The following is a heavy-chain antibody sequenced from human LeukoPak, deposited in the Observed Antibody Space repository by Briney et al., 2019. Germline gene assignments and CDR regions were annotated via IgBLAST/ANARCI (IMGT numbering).Heavy chain of an antibody. CDR1: GYTFTSYG. CDR2: ISAYNGNT. J-gene: IGHJ4*02. D-gene: IGHD3-22*01. V-gene: IGHV1-18*01. Sequence: ASVKVSCKASGYTFTSYGISWVRQAPGQGLEWMGWISAYNGNTNYAQKLQGRVTMTTDTSTSTAYMELRSLRFEDTAVYYCARDLTDYYESSGYSDYWGQGTLVTVSS. CDR3: ARDLTDYYESSGYSDY.